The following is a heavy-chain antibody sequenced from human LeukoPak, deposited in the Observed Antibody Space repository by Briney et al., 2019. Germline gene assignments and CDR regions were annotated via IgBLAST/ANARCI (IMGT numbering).Heavy chain of an antibody. V-gene: IGHV3-23*01. Sequence: PGGSLRLSCAASGLTFSSYAMSWVRQAPGKGLEWVSAISGGAGSTYYTDSVKGRFTISRDNSKNTLYLQMNSLRAEDAAVYYCAKLPHIWLLGYFDYWGQGNLVTVSS. CDR1: GLTFSSYA. CDR2: ISGGAGST. CDR3: AKLPHIWLLGYFDY. J-gene: IGHJ4*02. D-gene: IGHD5-18*01.